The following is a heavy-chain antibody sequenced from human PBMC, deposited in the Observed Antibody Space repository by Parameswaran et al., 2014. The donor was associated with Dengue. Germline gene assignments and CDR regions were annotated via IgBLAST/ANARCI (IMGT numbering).Heavy chain of an antibody. Sequence: WVRQAPGQGLEWMGWINTNTGNPTYAQGFTGRFVFSLDTSVSTAYLQISSLKAEDTAVYYCARGKMLWPSSIDYWGQGTLVTVSS. CDR3: ARGKMLWPSSIDY. D-gene: IGHD2-8*01. J-gene: IGHJ4*02. V-gene: IGHV7-4-1*02. CDR2: INTNTGNP.